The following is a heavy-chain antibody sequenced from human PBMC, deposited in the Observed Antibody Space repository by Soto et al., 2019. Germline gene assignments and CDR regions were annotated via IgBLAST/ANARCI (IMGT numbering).Heavy chain of an antibody. CDR3: ARVGPYDSGSYMLRYNCFDP. D-gene: IGHD3-10*01. Sequence: PGGSLRLSCAAAGFSVSTSHMNWVRQTPGKGLEWVSVIYSGGATYYAASVKGRFTISRDKSKNTVYLQMNSLRAEDTAVYYCARVGPYDSGSYMLRYNCFDPWGQGTLVTVSS. CDR1: GFSVSTSH. J-gene: IGHJ5*02. V-gene: IGHV3-53*01. CDR2: IYSGGAT.